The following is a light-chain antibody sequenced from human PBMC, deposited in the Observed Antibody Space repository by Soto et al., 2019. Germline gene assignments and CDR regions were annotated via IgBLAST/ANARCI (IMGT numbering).Light chain of an antibody. V-gene: IGLV4-69*01. Sequence: QPVLTQSPSASASLGASVKLTCTLSSGHSNYAIAWLQQQPETGPRYLMKLNSDGSHNKGDGIPDRFSGSSSGAERYLTISSLQSEDEADYYCQTWATGILFGGGTKLTVL. CDR3: QTWATGIL. CDR2: LNSDGSH. J-gene: IGLJ2*01. CDR1: SGHSNYA.